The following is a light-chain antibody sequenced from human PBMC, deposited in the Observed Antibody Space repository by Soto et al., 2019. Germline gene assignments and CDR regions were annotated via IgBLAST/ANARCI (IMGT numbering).Light chain of an antibody. CDR2: GAS. CDR3: QQYGYLVT. Sequence: EILLTQSPGTLSLSRGERATLSCRASQSITNNYLAWYQQKPGRAHRLLIYGASSRATGIPDRFSGSGSGTDFTLTISRLEPEDFAMYYCQQYGYLVTFGGGTKVDIK. J-gene: IGKJ4*01. V-gene: IGKV3-20*01. CDR1: QSITNNY.